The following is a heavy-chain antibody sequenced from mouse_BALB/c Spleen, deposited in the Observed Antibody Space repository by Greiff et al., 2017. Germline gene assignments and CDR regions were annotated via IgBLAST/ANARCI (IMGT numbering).Heavy chain of an antibody. D-gene: IGHD2-1*01. V-gene: IGHV2-9*02. CDR3: ARGGNGNYPLH. J-gene: IGHJ3*01. Sequence: VQLVESGPGLVAPSQSLSITCTVSGFSLTSYGVHWVRQPPGKGLEWLGVIWAGGSTNYNSALMSRLSISKDNSKSQVFLKMNSLQTDDTAMYYCARGGNGNYPLHWGQGTLVTVSA. CDR2: IWAGGST. CDR1: GFSLTSYG.